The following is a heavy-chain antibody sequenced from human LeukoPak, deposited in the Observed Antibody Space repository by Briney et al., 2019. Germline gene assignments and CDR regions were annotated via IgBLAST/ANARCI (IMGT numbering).Heavy chain of an antibody. D-gene: IGHD4-23*01. J-gene: IGHJ4*02. CDR1: GGSISSYY. CDR2: IYYSGST. Sequence: PSETLSLTCTVSGGSISSYYWSWIRQPPGKGLEWIGYIYYSGSTNYNPSLKSRVTISVDTSKNQFSLKLSSVTAADTAVYYCARHPPNYGGKSTFDYWGQGTLVTVSS. V-gene: IGHV4-59*08. CDR3: ARHPPNYGGKSTFDY.